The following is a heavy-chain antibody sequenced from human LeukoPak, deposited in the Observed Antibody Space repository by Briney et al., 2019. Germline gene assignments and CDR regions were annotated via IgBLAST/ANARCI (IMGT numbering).Heavy chain of an antibody. CDR3: ARVRPRIDGSGTSYLRLYYFDY. J-gene: IGHJ4*02. CDR2: INPNSGDT. D-gene: IGHD3-10*01. CDR1: GYTFTGYY. V-gene: IGHV1-2*02. Sequence: ASVKVSCKASGYTFTGYYMYWVRQAPGQGLEWMGWINPNSGDTNYAQRFQGRVTMTRDTSISTAYMDLSRMTSDDTAVYYCARVRPRIDGSGTSYLRLYYFDYWGQGTLVTVPS.